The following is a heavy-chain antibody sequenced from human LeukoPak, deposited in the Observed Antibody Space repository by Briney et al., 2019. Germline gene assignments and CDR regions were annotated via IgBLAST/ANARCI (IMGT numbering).Heavy chain of an antibody. D-gene: IGHD1-1*01. Sequence: GGSLRLSCATSGFTLKNYGMHWVRQAPGKGLEWLAFIQYDGIKKYYADSVKGRFIISRDTSKSTLYLQMNSLRPEDTAFYYCAKEQLSSTRLLDYWGQGTLVTVSS. CDR1: GFTLKNYG. J-gene: IGHJ4*02. CDR3: AKEQLSSTRLLDY. V-gene: IGHV3-30*02. CDR2: IQYDGIKK.